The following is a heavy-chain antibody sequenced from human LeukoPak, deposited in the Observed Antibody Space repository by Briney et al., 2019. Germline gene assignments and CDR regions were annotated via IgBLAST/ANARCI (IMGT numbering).Heavy chain of an antibody. J-gene: IGHJ4*02. Sequence: GGSLRLSCAASGFTFSSYGMHWVRQAPGKGLEWVAVIPYDESNKYYADSVKGRFTISRDNSKNTVYLQMNSLRAEDTAVYYCAKDDRLVRGVIISYYFDYWGQGTLVTVSP. V-gene: IGHV3-30*18. CDR1: GFTFSSYG. D-gene: IGHD3-10*01. CDR2: IPYDESNK. CDR3: AKDDRLVRGVIISYYFDY.